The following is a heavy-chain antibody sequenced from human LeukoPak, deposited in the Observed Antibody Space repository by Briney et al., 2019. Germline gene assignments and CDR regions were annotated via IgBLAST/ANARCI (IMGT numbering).Heavy chain of an antibody. V-gene: IGHV1-18*01. CDR3: ARNTHRSADAFDI. J-gene: IGHJ3*02. CDR2: ISGYNGNT. CDR1: GYTFSSYG. D-gene: IGHD2-15*01. Sequence: GASVKVSCKASGYTFSSYGINWVRQAPGQGLEWMGWISGYNGNTNYAQKLQGRVTMTTDTSTSTGYMELRSLRSDDTAVYYCARNTHRSADAFDIWGQGTMVTVSS.